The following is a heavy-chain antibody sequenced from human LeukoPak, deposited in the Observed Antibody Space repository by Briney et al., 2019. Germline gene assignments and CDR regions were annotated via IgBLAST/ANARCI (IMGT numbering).Heavy chain of an antibody. Sequence: GGSLRLSCAASGFTFSSYAMHWVRQAPGKGLEWVAVISYDGSNKYYADSVKGRFTISRDNSKNTLYLQMNSLRAEDTAVYYCARGLVVPAATPGAFDIWGQGTMVTVSS. CDR1: GFTFSSYA. CDR2: ISYDGSNK. V-gene: IGHV3-30-3*01. D-gene: IGHD2-2*01. J-gene: IGHJ3*02. CDR3: ARGLVVPAATPGAFDI.